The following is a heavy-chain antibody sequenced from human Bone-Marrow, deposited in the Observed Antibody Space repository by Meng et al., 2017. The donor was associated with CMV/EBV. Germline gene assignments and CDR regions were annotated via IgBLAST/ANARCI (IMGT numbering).Heavy chain of an antibody. Sequence: QAHLQDSGPGLGKPSEPLSSTCTVSGGSISSYYWSWIRQPAGKGLEWIGRIYTSGSTNYNPSLKSRVTMSVDTSKNQFSLKLSSVTAADTAVYYCARGPPLGIAVAGSWFDPWGQGTLVTVSS. V-gene: IGHV4-4*07. CDR1: GGSISSYY. D-gene: IGHD6-19*01. CDR3: ARGPPLGIAVAGSWFDP. J-gene: IGHJ5*02. CDR2: IYTSGST.